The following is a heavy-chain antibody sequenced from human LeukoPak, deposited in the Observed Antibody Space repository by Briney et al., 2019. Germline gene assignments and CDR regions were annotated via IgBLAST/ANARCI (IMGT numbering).Heavy chain of an antibody. Sequence: GGSLRLSCAASGFTFSSYWMSWVRQAPGKGLEWVANIKQDGSEKYYVDSVKGRFTISRDNAKNSLYLQMNSLRAEDTAVYYCARDPDSSGWYVESTNWFDRWGQGTLVTVSS. CDR2: IKQDGSEK. D-gene: IGHD6-19*01. CDR1: GFTFSSYW. CDR3: ARDPDSSGWYVESTNWFDR. J-gene: IGHJ5*02. V-gene: IGHV3-7*01.